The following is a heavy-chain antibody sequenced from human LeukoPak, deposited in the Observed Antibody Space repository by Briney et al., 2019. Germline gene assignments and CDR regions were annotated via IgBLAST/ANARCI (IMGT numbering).Heavy chain of an antibody. CDR2: ISGSGGST. CDR3: AKANYYDRSGTSMGGYFDY. D-gene: IGHD3-22*01. CDR1: RFTFSSYS. Sequence: GGSMTLSRAASRFTFSSYSMSWVRQAPGKGLEWVSAISGSGGSTYYADSVKGRFPISGDNSKNTLYLQMNSLRAEDTAVYYCAKANYYDRSGTSMGGYFDYCGQGTLVTVSS. V-gene: IGHV3-23*01. J-gene: IGHJ4*02.